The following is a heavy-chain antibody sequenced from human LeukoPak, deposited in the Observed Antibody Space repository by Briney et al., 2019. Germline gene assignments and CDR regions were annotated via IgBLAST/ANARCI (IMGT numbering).Heavy chain of an antibody. Sequence: SQTLSPTCTVSGGSISSGGYYWSWIRQHPGKGLEWIGYIYYSGSTYYNPSLKSRVTISVDTSKNQFSLKLSSVTAADTAVYYCAIGYYYGSGSPPHWFDPWGQGTLVTVSS. CDR3: AIGYYYGSGSPPHWFDP. CDR1: GGSISSGGYY. V-gene: IGHV4-31*03. D-gene: IGHD3-10*01. J-gene: IGHJ5*02. CDR2: IYYSGST.